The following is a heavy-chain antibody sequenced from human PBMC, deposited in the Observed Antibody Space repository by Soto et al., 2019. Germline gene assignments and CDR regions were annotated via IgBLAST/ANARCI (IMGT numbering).Heavy chain of an antibody. CDR3: ARVAYYYDSSGQVHWFDP. D-gene: IGHD3-22*01. CDR2: IYYSGST. CDR1: GGSISSYY. V-gene: IGHV4-59*01. Sequence: SETLSLTCTVSGGSISSYYWSWIRQPPGKGLEWIGYIYYSGSTNYNPSLKSRVTISVDTSKNQFSLKLSSVTAADTAVYYCARVAYYYDSSGQVHWFDPWGQGTLVTVSS. J-gene: IGHJ5*02.